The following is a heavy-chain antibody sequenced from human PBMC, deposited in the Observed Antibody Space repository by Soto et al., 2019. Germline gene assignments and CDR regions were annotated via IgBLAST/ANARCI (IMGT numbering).Heavy chain of an antibody. D-gene: IGHD1-26*01. CDR3: ARVTPPLYYYFDY. J-gene: IGHJ4*02. V-gene: IGHV4-39*01. CDR2: IYYSGST. CDR1: GGSISSSSYY. Sequence: QLQLQESGPGLVKPSETLSLTCTVSGGSISSSSYYWGWIRQPPGKGLEWIGSIYYSGSTYYNPSLKSRVTISVDTSKNQSSLKLSSVTAADTAVYYCARVTPPLYYYFDYWGQGTLVTVSS.